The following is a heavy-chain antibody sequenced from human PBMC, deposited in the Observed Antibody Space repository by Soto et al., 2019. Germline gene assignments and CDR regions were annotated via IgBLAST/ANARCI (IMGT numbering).Heavy chain of an antibody. D-gene: IGHD3-22*01. CDR1: GGTFSNYA. CDR2: IIPICGTG. V-gene: IGHV1-69*12. Sequence: QVQLVQSGAEVKKPGSSVKVSCKASGGTFSNYALDWVRQAPGQGLDWMGGIIPICGTGRHAQNFQGRATITADESTATAYMALSSLRYEDTAMYYCATCGERDYYDHSGWRWGQGTLVTVSS. CDR3: ATCGERDYYDHSGWR. J-gene: IGHJ1*01.